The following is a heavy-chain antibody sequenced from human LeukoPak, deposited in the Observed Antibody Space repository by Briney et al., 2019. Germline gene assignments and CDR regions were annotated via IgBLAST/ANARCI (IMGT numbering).Heavy chain of an antibody. J-gene: IGHJ6*04. CDR2: INHSGST. CDR3: ARDRKRGYRAYGMDV. D-gene: IGHD5-18*01. Sequence: SETLSLTCAVYGGSFSGYYWSWICQSPGKGLEWIGEINHSGSTNYNPSLKSRVTISVDTSKNQFSLKLSSVTAADTAVYYCARDRKRGYRAYGMDVWGKGTTATVSS. CDR1: GGSFSGYY. V-gene: IGHV4-34*01.